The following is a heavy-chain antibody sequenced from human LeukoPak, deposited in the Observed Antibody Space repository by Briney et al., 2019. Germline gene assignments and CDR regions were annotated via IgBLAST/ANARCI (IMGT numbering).Heavy chain of an antibody. CDR1: GGSISSGSYY. D-gene: IGHD3-3*01. CDR2: IYTSGST. J-gene: IGHJ4*02. V-gene: IGHV4-61*02. Sequence: SSQTLSLTCTVSGGSISSGSYYWSWIRQPAGKGLEWIGRIYTSGSTNYNPSLKSRVTISVDTSKNQFSLKLSSVTAADTAVYYCARVSVMDFWSGYLFDYWGQGTLVTVSS. CDR3: ARVSVMDFWSGYLFDY.